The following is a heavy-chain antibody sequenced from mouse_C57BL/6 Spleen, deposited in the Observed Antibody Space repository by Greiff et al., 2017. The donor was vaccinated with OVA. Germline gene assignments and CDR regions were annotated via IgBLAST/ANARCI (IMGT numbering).Heavy chain of an antibody. Sequence: EVKLMESGGGLVQPGGSLSLSCAASGFTFTDYYMSWVRQPPGKALEWLGFIRNKANGYTTEYSASVKGRFTISRDNSQSILYLQMNALRAEDSATYYCARSDGYYSAYWGQGTLVTVSA. CDR1: GFTFTDYY. CDR2: IRNKANGYTT. D-gene: IGHD2-3*01. CDR3: ARSDGYYSAY. V-gene: IGHV7-3*01. J-gene: IGHJ3*01.